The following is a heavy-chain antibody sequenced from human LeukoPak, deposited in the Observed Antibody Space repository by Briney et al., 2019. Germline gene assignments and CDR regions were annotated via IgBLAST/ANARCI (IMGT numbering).Heavy chain of an antibody. Sequence: NASETLSLTCTVSGGSISSYYWSWIRQPPGKGLEWIGYIYYSGSTNYNPSLKSRVTMSVDTSKNQFSLKLSSVTAADTAVYYCARERNWFDPWGQGTLVTVSS. CDR1: GGSISSYY. V-gene: IGHV4-59*01. CDR3: ARERNWFDP. CDR2: IYYSGST. J-gene: IGHJ5*02.